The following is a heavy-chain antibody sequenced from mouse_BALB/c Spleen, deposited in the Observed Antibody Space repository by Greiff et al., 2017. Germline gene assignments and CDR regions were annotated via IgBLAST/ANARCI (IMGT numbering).Heavy chain of an antibody. CDR1: GFTFSDYY. CDR2: ISDGGSYT. V-gene: IGHV5-4*02. D-gene: IGHD2-10*02. Sequence: EVKLMESGGGLVKPGGSLKLSCAASGFTFSDYYMYWVRQTPEKRLEWVATISDGGSYTYYPDSVKGRFTISRDNAKNNLYLQMSSLKSEDTAMYYCARDSYGKGAWFAYWGQGTLVTVSA. J-gene: IGHJ3*01. CDR3: ARDSYGKGAWFAY.